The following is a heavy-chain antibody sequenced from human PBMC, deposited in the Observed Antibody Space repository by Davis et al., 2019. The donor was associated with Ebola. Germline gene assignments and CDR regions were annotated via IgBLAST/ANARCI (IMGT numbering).Heavy chain of an antibody. J-gene: IGHJ6*02. V-gene: IGHV3-7*01. CDR3: ARDVARGYFPNHGMDF. CDR2: IKQDGSEK. D-gene: IGHD3-3*01. Sequence: GGSLRLSCAASGFTFSSYWMSWVCQAPGKGLEWVANIKQDGSEKYYVDSVKGRFTISRDNAKNSLYLQMNSLRAEDTAVYYCARDVARGYFPNHGMDFWGQGTTVTVSS. CDR1: GFTFSSYW.